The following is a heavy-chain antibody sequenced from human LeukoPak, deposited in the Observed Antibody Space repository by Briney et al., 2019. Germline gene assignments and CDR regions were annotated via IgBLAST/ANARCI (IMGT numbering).Heavy chain of an antibody. CDR1: GFSLSNYW. V-gene: IGHV3-7*01. D-gene: IGHD6-19*01. CDR2: INRDGSTK. CDR3: VRDFTAGGRSAWYDAFDI. J-gene: IGHJ3*02. Sequence: GGSLILSCTASGFSLSNYWMHWVRHAPGEGLEWVANINRDGSTKHSMDSVMGRFTISRDNAENSVYLQINSLRAEDTAGYYCVRDFTAGGRSAWYDAFDIWGLGTMVTVSS.